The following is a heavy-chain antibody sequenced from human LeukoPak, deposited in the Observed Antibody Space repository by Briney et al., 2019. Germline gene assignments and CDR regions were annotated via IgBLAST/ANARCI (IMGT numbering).Heavy chain of an antibody. D-gene: IGHD3-10*01. Sequence: SETLSLTCAVSGGSIGSYYWSWIRQPPGKGLEWIGYIYYSGSTDYNPSLKSRVTISVDTSKNQFSLKLSSVTAADTAVYYCARRVSGSLYYFDYWGQGTLVTVSS. CDR2: IYYSGST. CDR3: ARRVSGSLYYFDY. V-gene: IGHV4-59*08. J-gene: IGHJ4*02. CDR1: GGSIGSYY.